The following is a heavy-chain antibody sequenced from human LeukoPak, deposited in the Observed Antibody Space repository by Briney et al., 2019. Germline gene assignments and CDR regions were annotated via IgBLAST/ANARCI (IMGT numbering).Heavy chain of an antibody. CDR2: ISSSSSTI. J-gene: IGHJ4*02. CDR3: ARGQSREISSIAAN. V-gene: IGHV3-48*02. Sequence: GGSLRPSCAASGFTFSTYSMNWVRQAPGKGLGGVSYISSSSSTIYYADSVKGRFTISRDNAKNSLYLQMNSLRDEDTAVYYCARGQSREISSIAANWGQGTLVTVSS. D-gene: IGHD6-6*01. CDR1: GFTFSTYS.